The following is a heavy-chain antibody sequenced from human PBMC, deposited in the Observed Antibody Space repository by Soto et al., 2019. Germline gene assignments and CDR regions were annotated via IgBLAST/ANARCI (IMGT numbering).Heavy chain of an antibody. V-gene: IGHV1-2*02. Sequence: QVQLVQSGAEVKKPGASVKVSCKASGYTFTGYYMHWVRQAPGQGLEWMGWINPNSGGTNYAQKFQGGVTMTRDISISTANMELSRLRSDDTAVYYCARDRSRGYSYGDPPTFDPWGQGTLVTVSS. CDR1: GYTFTGYY. CDR2: INPNSGGT. D-gene: IGHD5-18*01. J-gene: IGHJ5*02. CDR3: ARDRSRGYSYGDPPTFDP.